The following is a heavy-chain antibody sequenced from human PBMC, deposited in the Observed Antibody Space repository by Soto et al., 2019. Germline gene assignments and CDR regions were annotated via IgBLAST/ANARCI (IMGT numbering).Heavy chain of an antibody. D-gene: IGHD2-21*02. J-gene: IGHJ6*02. CDR1: GYTFTGYY. CDR3: AREAYCGGDCYPNYYGMDV. CDR2: INPNSGGT. V-gene: IGHV1-2*04. Sequence: ASVKVSCKASGYTFTGYYMHWVRQAPGQGLEWMGWINPNSGGTNYAQKFQGWVTMTRDTSISTAYMELSRLRSDDTAVYYCAREAYCGGDCYPNYYGMDVWGQGTTVTVSS.